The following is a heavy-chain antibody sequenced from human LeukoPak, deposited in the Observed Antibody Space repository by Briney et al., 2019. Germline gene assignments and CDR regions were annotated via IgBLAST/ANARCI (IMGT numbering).Heavy chain of an antibody. D-gene: IGHD6-13*01. CDR3: ARDSASSSWYIPPHNPKYYYYGMDV. Sequence: ASVKVSCKASGYTFTSYGISWVRQSPGQGLEWMGWISAYNGNTNYAQKLQGRVTMTTDTSTSTDYMELRSLRSDDTAVYYCARDSASSSWYIPPHNPKYYYYGMDVWGQGTTVTVSS. V-gene: IGHV1-18*01. CDR1: GYTFTSYG. J-gene: IGHJ6*02. CDR2: ISAYNGNT.